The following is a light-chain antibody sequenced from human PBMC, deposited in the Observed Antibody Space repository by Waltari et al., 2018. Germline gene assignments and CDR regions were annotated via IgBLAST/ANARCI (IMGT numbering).Light chain of an antibody. CDR3: SSYISSSTLEL. Sequence: QSALTQPASVSGSPGQPITIPCTGTSGDVGAYNYVPWYQQPPGKAPKLMIFDVRNRPSGVSNRFSGSKSGNTASLTISGLQAEDEADYYCSSYISSSTLELFGGGTSLTVL. V-gene: IGLV2-14*03. CDR2: DVR. CDR1: SGDVGAYNY. J-gene: IGLJ2*01.